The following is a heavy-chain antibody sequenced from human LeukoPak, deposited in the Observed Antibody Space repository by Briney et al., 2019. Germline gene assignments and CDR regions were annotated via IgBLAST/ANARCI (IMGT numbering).Heavy chain of an antibody. CDR3: ASDVDTAMVMDY. V-gene: IGHV3-23*01. J-gene: IGHJ4*02. CDR1: GFTFSSYA. Sequence: GGSLRLSCAASGFTFSSYAISWVRQAPGKGLEWVSAISGSGGSTYYADSVKGRFTISRDNSKNTLYLQMNSLRAEDTAVYYCASDVDTAMVMDYWGQGTLVTVSS. CDR2: ISGSGGST. D-gene: IGHD5-18*01.